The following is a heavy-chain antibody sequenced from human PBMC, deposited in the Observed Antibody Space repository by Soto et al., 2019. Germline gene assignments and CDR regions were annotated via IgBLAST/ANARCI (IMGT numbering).Heavy chain of an antibody. V-gene: IGHV4-31*03. J-gene: IGHJ5*02. CDR1: GGSISSGGYY. D-gene: IGHD3-22*01. Sequence: LSLTCTVSGGSISSGGYYWSWILQHPVKGLEWIGYIYYSGSTYYNPSLKSRVTISVDTSKNQFSLKLSSVTAADTAVYYCARADYYDSSGYHNWFDPWGQGTLVTVSS. CDR2: IYYSGST. CDR3: ARADYYDSSGYHNWFDP.